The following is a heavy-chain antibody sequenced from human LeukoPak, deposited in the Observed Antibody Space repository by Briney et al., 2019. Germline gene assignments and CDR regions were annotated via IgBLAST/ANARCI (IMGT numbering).Heavy chain of an antibody. J-gene: IGHJ3*02. CDR3: ARAGGIVGATTDDAFDI. CDR1: GFTFSSYS. Sequence: GGSLRLSCAASGFTFSSYSMNWVRQAPGKGLEWVSSISSSSSYIYYADSVKGRFTISRDNAKNSLYLQMNSLRAEDTAVYYCARAGGIVGATTDDAFDIWGQGTIVTVSS. CDR2: ISSSSSYI. V-gene: IGHV3-21*01. D-gene: IGHD1-26*01.